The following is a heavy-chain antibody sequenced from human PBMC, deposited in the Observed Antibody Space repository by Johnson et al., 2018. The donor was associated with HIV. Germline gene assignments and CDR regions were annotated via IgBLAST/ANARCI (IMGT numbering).Heavy chain of an antibody. J-gene: IGHJ3*02. Sequence: VQLVESGGDVVRPGGSLTLSCEVSGFTFTDHGMTWVRQAPGKGLEWVCGVNWNGAEAGYADSVKVRFNLPRDNAKNFLYWQMNSLRAEDTAVYYCAKVRRGSSWYIAFDIWGQGTMVTVSS. D-gene: IGHD6-13*01. V-gene: IGHV3-20*04. CDR2: VNWNGAEA. CDR1: GFTFTDHG. CDR3: AKVRRGSSWYIAFDI.